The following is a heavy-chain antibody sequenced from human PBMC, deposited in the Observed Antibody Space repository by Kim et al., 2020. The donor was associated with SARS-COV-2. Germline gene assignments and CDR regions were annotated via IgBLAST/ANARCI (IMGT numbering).Heavy chain of an antibody. CDR1: GFTVSSNY. CDR3: ARVGGTWSQKGGFFDY. CDR2: IYSGGST. Sequence: GGSLRLSCAASGFTVSSNYMSWVRQAPGKGLEWVSVIYSGGSTYYADSVKGRFTISRDNSKNTLYLQMNSLRAEDTAVYYCARVGGTWSQKGGFFDYWGQGTLVTVSS. J-gene: IGHJ4*02. D-gene: IGHD3-16*01. V-gene: IGHV3-53*01.